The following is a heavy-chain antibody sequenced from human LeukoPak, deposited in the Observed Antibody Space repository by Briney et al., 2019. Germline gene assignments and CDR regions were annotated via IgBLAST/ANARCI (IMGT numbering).Heavy chain of an antibody. CDR1: GFTFSSYW. V-gene: IGHV3-7*01. J-gene: IGHJ5*02. D-gene: IGHD2/OR15-2a*01. CDR3: ARGKTSQNIVTRKTYNWFDP. Sequence: GGSLRLSCAASGFTFSSYWMSWVRQAPGKGLEWVANIKQDGSEKYYVDSVKGRFTISRDNAKNSLYLQMKSLRAEDTAVYYCARGKTSQNIVTRKTYNWFDPWGQGTLVTVSS. CDR2: IKQDGSEK.